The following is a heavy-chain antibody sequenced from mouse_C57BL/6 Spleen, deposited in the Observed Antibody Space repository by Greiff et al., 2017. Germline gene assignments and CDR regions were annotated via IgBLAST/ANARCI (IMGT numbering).Heavy chain of an antibody. Sequence: VQLVESDAELVKPGASVKISCKVSGYTFTAHTIHWMKQRPEQGLEWIGYIYPRDGSTKYNEKFKGKATVTADKSSSTAYMQLNSLTSEDSAVYFCAREGYYGSSYGYFDVWGTGTTVTVSS. CDR1: GYTFTAHT. D-gene: IGHD1-1*01. J-gene: IGHJ1*03. CDR3: AREGYYGSSYGYFDV. CDR2: IYPRDGST. V-gene: IGHV1-78*01.